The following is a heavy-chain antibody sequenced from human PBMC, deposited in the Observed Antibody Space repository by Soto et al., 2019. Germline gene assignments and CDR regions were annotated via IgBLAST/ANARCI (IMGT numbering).Heavy chain of an antibody. CDR2: IYPGDSDT. J-gene: IGHJ5*02. V-gene: IGHV5-51*01. CDR1: GYSFTSYW. CDR3: ARWGMVVDHYNWFDP. D-gene: IGHD2-15*01. Sequence: XESLTISCKGSGYSFTSYWIGWVGQMPGKGLEWMGIIYPGDSDTRYSPSFQGQVTISADKSISTAYLQWSSLKASDTAMYYCARWGMVVDHYNWFDPWGQGTLVTVSS.